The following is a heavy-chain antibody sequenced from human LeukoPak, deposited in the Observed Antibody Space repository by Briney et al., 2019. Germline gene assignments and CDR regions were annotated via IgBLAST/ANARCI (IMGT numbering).Heavy chain of an antibody. D-gene: IGHD2-2*01. CDR3: ARGVGSTTYYAMDV. V-gene: IGHV3-33*01. J-gene: IGHJ6*02. CDR1: GFTFSSSG. Sequence: GRSLRLSCAASGFTFSSSGIHWVRQAPGKGLEGVAVIGYDGSNKYYADSVQGRFTISRDNSKNTLFLQMNSLRAEDTAVYYCARGVGSTTYYAMDVWGQGTMVTVSS. CDR2: IGYDGSNK.